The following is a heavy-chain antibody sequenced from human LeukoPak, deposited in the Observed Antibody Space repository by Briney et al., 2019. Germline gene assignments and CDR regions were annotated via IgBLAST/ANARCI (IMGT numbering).Heavy chain of an antibody. CDR2: ISSSSSVI. Sequence: GGSLRLSCAASGFSFSVYSMNWVRQAPGKGLEWLSYISSSSSVIYYADSVKGRFTISRDDAKNSLYLQMNSLRAEDTAVYYCARETPRRGETRDGYRWGQGTLVTVSS. D-gene: IGHD5-24*01. V-gene: IGHV3-48*04. CDR3: ARETPRRGETRDGYR. J-gene: IGHJ4*02. CDR1: GFSFSVYS.